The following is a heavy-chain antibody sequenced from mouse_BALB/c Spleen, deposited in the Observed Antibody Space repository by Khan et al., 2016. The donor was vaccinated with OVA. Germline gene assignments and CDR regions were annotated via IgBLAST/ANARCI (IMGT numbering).Heavy chain of an antibody. CDR1: GLSLTNYG. D-gene: IGHD1-1*01. V-gene: IGHV2-4-1*01. J-gene: IGHJ3*01. CDR3: ARRSELQSWFAY. Sequence: QVQLKEAGPGLVQPSQSLYITCTVSGLSLTNYGVHWVRQSPRMCLVWRRVIWRGGLTDYNASFISRLSISTDNSKNQVFVKMNSLQVDDTGIYYCARRSELQSWFAYWGKGTLVTGSA. CDR2: IWRGGLT.